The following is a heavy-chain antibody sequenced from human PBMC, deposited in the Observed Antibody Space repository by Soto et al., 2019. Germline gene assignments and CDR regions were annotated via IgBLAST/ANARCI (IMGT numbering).Heavy chain of an antibody. CDR3: ASSSGYNYGDGTNYYFDY. J-gene: IGHJ4*02. Sequence: QVQLVQSGAEVKKPGSSAKVSCKTSGGTFSTYSIVWVRQAPGEGLEWMGGIIPIFGTANYAQKFQDRVTITADKSTNTAFMELSSLKSEDTAMYYCASSSGYNYGDGTNYYFDYWGQGTLVTVSS. D-gene: IGHD5-18*01. CDR1: GGTFSTYS. CDR2: IIPIFGTA. V-gene: IGHV1-69*06.